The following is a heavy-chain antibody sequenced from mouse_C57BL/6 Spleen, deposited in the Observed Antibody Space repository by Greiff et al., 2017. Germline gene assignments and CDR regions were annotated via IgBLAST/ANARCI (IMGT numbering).Heavy chain of an antibody. D-gene: IGHD1-1*01. Sequence: QVQLQQSGPELVKPGASVKISCKASGYTFTDYYINWVKQRPGQGLEWIGWIFPGSGSTYYNEKFKGKATLTVDKSSSTAYMLLSSLTSEDSAVYFCARRYYYGSGYYFDYWGQGTTLTVSS. CDR2: IFPGSGST. CDR3: ARRYYYGSGYYFDY. CDR1: GYTFTDYY. V-gene: IGHV1-75*01. J-gene: IGHJ2*01.